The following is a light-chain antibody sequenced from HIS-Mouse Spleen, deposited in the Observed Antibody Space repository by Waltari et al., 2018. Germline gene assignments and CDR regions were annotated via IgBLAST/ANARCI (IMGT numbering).Light chain of an antibody. CDR2: AAS. CDR1: QSISSY. J-gene: IGKJ4*01. Sequence: DIQMTQSPSSLSASVGDRVTITCPASQSISSYLNWYQQKPGKAPKLLIDAASSLQSGVPSRFSGSGSGTDFTLTSSSLQPEDFATYYCQQSYSTPFTFGGGTKVEIK. V-gene: IGKV1-39*01. CDR3: QQSYSTPFT.